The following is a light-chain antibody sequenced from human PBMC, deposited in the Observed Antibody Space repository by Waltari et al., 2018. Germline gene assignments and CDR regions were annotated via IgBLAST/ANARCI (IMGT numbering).Light chain of an antibody. V-gene: IGKV1-9*01. CDR1: QGTNNY. Sequence: IQLTPSPSFLSASVGDRVTITCRASQGTNNYLAWYQQKPGKAPNLLIYGTSTLQSGVPSRFSGSQSGTEFTLTISSLQPEDFATYYCQQFKSFLFTFGQGTRLDIK. CDR3: QQFKSFLFT. CDR2: GTS. J-gene: IGKJ5*01.